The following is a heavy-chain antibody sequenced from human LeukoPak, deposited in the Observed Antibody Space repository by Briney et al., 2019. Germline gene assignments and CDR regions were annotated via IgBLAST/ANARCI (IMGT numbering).Heavy chain of an antibody. Sequence: GGSLRLSCAASGFSFTTYSMNWLRQAPGKGLEWVSSIGGSNDHTYYADSVRGRFTISRDDAKNSLSLQMNSLRAEDTAVYYCARHPEYSSGWYFDYWGQGTLVTVSS. CDR1: GFSFTTYS. CDR3: ARHPEYSSGWYFDY. V-gene: IGHV3-21*01. J-gene: IGHJ4*02. CDR2: IGGSNDHT. D-gene: IGHD6-19*01.